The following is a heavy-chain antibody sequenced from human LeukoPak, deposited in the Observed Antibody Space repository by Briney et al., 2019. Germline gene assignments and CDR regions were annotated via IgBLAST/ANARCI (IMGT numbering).Heavy chain of an antibody. D-gene: IGHD6-19*01. CDR2: ISAYNGNT. J-gene: IGHJ4*02. V-gene: IGHV1-18*01. Sequence: ASVKVSCKASGYTFTTYGFTWVRQAPGQGLEWMGWISAYNGNTHYAQKLQGRVTMTTDTSTSTAYMELRSLRSDDTAVYYCARGRDARRKVGVPGTPLTNFDYWGQGTLVTVSS. CDR3: ARGRDARRKVGVPGTPLTNFDY. CDR1: GYTFTTYG.